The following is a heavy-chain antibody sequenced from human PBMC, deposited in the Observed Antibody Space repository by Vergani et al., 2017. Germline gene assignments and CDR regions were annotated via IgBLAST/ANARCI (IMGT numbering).Heavy chain of an antibody. D-gene: IGHD3-22*01. V-gene: IGHV3-9*01. CDR2: ISWNSGSI. Sequence: EVQLVESGGGLVQPGRSLRLSCAASGFTFDDYAMHWVRQAPGKGLEWVSGISWNSGSIGYADSVKGRFTISRDNAKNSLYLQMNSLRAEDTAVYYCARGADYYDSSGYYHFWGQGTMVTVSS. J-gene: IGHJ3*01. CDR3: ARGADYYDSSGYYHF. CDR1: GFTFDDYA.